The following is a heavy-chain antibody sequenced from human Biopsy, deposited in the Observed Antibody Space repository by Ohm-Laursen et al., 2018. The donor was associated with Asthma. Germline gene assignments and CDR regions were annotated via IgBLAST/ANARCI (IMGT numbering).Heavy chain of an antibody. V-gene: IGHV3-53*01. CDR3: ARGDSSGRSHYYFDY. J-gene: IGHJ4*02. CDR2: SYSGGTS. Sequence: GSVSLSCAASGFTVSIDHMFWVCQAPRKGLEWVSVSYSGGTSDTADYVRGRFTISRDFYKNTLYLQMDSLRAEDTAVYYCARGDSSGRSHYYFDYWGQGTLVTVSS. D-gene: IGHD3-22*01. CDR1: GFTVSIDH.